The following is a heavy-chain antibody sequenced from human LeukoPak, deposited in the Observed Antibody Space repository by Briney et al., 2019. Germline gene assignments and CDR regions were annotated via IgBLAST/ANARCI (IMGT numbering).Heavy chain of an antibody. CDR3: ARDQSYYDSSGYPLSYFDY. V-gene: IGHV3-30*04. J-gene: IGHJ4*02. CDR1: GFTFSSYA. D-gene: IGHD3-22*01. CDR2: ISYDGSNK. Sequence: GGSLRLSCAASGFTFSSYAMHWVRQAPGKGLEWVAVISYDGSNKYYADSVKGRFTISRDNSKNTLYLQMNSLRAEDTAVYYCARDQSYYDSSGYPLSYFDYWGQGTLVTVSS.